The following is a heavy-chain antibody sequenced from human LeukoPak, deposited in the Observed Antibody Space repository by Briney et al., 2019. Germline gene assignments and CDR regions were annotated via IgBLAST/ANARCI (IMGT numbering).Heavy chain of an antibody. CDR2: IYSGGST. CDR1: GFTVSSNY. CDR3: ARVYYDSSGYSFDY. Sequence: GGSLRLSCAASGFTVSSNYMSWVRQAPGKGLEWVSVIYSGGSTYYADSVKGRFTISRDNSKNTLYLQMNSLRAEDTAVYYCARVYYDSSGYSFDYWGQGTLVTVSS. J-gene: IGHJ4*02. D-gene: IGHD3-22*01. V-gene: IGHV3-66*01.